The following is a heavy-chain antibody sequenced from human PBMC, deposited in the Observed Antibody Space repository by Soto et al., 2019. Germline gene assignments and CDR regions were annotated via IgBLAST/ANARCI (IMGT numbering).Heavy chain of an antibody. CDR1: GGTFSSYA. CDR3: ASGCIMICGVFIMDHQPFDT. V-gene: IGHV1-69*06. J-gene: IGHJ4*02. D-gene: IGHD3-3*01. CDR2: IIPIFGTA. Sequence: SVKVSCKASGGTFSSYAISWVRQAPGHGLEWMGGIIPIFGTANYAQKFQGRVTITADKSTSTAYMELSSLRSEDTAVYYCASGCIMICGVFIMDHQPFDTWGQGPMGTVGS.